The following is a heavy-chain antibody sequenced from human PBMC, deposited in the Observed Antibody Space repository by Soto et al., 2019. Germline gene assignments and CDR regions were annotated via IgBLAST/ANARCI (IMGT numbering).Heavy chain of an antibody. V-gene: IGHV3-23*04. CDR1: GFTFSNYA. Sequence: EVQLVEAGGGLEQPGGSRRLSCAASGFTFSNYAMTWVRQAPGKGLEWVSTISGSGGVTHYADSVKGRFTISRDNPQNTVYLQMNSLTAEDTAIYYCAKASGAASYYYYFSMDVWGQGTTVTVSS. CDR3: AKASGAASYYYYFSMDV. J-gene: IGHJ6*03. D-gene: IGHD6-25*01. CDR2: ISGSGGVT.